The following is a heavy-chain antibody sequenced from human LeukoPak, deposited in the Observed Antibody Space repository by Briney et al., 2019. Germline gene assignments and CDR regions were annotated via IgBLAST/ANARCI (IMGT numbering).Heavy chain of an antibody. J-gene: IGHJ4*02. CDR2: IIPIFGTA. D-gene: IGHD2-21*02. Sequence: SVKVSCKASGGTFSSYAISWVRQAPGQGLEWMGVIIPIFGTANYAQKFQGRVTITADESTSTAYMELSSLRSEDTAVYYCSSNAAWHTGGLLDYWGQGTLVTVSS. V-gene: IGHV1-69*13. CDR3: SSNAAWHTGGLLDY. CDR1: GGTFSSYA.